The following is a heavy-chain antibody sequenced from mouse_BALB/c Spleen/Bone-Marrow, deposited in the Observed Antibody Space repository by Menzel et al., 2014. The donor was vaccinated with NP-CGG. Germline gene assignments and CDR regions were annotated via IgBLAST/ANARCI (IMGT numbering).Heavy chain of an antibody. V-gene: IGHV3-2*02. CDR2: ISYGGST. CDR3: ARKALYYAMDY. Sequence: EVKLMESGPGLVKPSQSLSLTCTVTGYSIXSDYAWNWIRQFPGNKLEWMGYISYGGSTSYNPSLKSRISITRDTSKNQFFLQLNSVTTEDTATYYCARKALYYAMDYWGQGTSVTVSS. J-gene: IGHJ4*01. CDR1: GYSIXSDYA.